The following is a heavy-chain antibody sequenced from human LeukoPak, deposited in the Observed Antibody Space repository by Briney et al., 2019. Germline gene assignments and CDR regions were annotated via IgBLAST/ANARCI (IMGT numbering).Heavy chain of an antibody. V-gene: IGHV1-18*01. Sequence: ASVKVSCKACGYTFTSYGISWVRLAPGQGLEWMGWISAYNGNTNYAQKLQGRVTMTTDTSTSTAYMELRSLRSDDTAVYYCARESPIAAAGTSAGGYWGQGTLVTVSS. J-gene: IGHJ4*02. CDR2: ISAYNGNT. CDR1: GYTFTSYG. CDR3: ARESPIAAAGTSAGGY. D-gene: IGHD6-13*01.